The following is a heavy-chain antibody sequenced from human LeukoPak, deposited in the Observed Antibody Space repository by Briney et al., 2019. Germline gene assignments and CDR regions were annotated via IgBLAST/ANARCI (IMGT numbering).Heavy chain of an antibody. Sequence: GESLKISCKGSGYSFTSYWIGWVRQMPGKGVEWMGIIYPGDSDARYSGSFQGQVTISADKCVSTAYLHGSSLKASDTAMYYCARVEDIVVVPAARAHHWFDPWGQGTLVTVSS. CDR1: GYSFTSYW. CDR3: ARVEDIVVVPAARAHHWFDP. CDR2: IYPGDSDA. J-gene: IGHJ5*02. V-gene: IGHV5-51*01. D-gene: IGHD2-2*01.